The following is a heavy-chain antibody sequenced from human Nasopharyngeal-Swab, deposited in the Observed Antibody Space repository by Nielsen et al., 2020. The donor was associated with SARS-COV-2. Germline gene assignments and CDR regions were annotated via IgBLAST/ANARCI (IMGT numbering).Heavy chain of an antibody. D-gene: IGHD6-19*01. V-gene: IGHV3-21*01. J-gene: IGHJ6*02. CDR3: ARADPAVAGTGGYYGMDV. CDR2: ISSSSSYI. CDR1: GFTFSSYS. Sequence: GESLKISCAASGFTFSSYSMNWVRQAPGKGLEWVSSISSSSSYIYYADSVKGRFTISRDNAENSLYLQMNSLRAEDTAVYYCARADPAVAGTGGYYGMDVWGQGTTVTVSS.